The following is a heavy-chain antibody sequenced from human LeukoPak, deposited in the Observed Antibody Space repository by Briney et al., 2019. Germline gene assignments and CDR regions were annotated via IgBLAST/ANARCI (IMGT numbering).Heavy chain of an antibody. Sequence: GRSLGLSCAASGFTFDSYGMHWVRQAPGKGLEWVAVISYDGSNKYYVDSVKGRFTISRDNSKNTLYLQMNSLRPEDTAVYYCAKDRTYDYGTYDAFDIWGPGTMVTVSS. CDR1: GFTFDSYG. J-gene: IGHJ3*02. CDR2: ISYDGSNK. V-gene: IGHV3-30*18. D-gene: IGHD4-17*01. CDR3: AKDRTYDYGTYDAFDI.